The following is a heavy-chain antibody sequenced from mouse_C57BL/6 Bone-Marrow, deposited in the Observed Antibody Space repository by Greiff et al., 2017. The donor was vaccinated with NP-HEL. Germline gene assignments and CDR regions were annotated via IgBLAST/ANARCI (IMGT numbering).Heavy chain of an antibody. J-gene: IGHJ4*01. CDR1: GYTFTDYN. CDR3: ARLGMVTTAMDY. CDR2: INPNNGGT. Sequence: EVKLQESGPELVKPGASVKIPCKASGYTFTDYNMDWVKQSHGKSLEWIGDINPNNGGTIYNQKFKGKATLTVDKSSSTAYMELRSLTSEDTAVYYCARLGMVTTAMDYWGQGTSVTVSS. V-gene: IGHV1-18*01. D-gene: IGHD2-2*01.